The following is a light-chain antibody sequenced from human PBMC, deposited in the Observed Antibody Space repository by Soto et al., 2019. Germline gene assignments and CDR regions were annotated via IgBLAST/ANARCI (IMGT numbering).Light chain of an antibody. V-gene: IGKV3-20*01. CDR1: QSVISNY. J-gene: IGKJ2*01. CDR2: GAS. CDR3: QQYGSSPYT. Sequence: EIVVSKSPGTLSLSTGERATLSCRASQSVISNYLAWYQQKPGQAPRLLMYGASSRATGIPDRFSGTGSGTDFTLTISRLEPEDFAVYYCQQYGSSPYTLGLGTKVDIK.